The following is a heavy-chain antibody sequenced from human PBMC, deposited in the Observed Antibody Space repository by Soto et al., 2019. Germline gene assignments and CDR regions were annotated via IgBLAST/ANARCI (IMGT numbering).Heavy chain of an antibody. Sequence: GESLKISCKGSGYSFTSYWIGWVRQMPGKGLEWMGIIYPGDSDTRYSPSFQGQVTISADKSISTAYLQWSSLKASDTAMYYCARQPSPYYYGSGSYYGDHYYYYYGMDVWGQGTTVTVSS. CDR3: ARQPSPYYYGSGSYYGDHYYYYYGMDV. CDR1: GYSFTSYW. V-gene: IGHV5-51*01. J-gene: IGHJ6*02. CDR2: IYPGDSDT. D-gene: IGHD3-10*01.